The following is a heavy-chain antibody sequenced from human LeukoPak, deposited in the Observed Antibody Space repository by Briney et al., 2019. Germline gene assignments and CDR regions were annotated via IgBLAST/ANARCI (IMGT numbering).Heavy chain of an antibody. J-gene: IGHJ6*02. D-gene: IGHD2-2*01. CDR3: ARDASLDCSSTSCYLPYGMDV. CDR2: INHSGST. CDR1: GGSFSGYY. V-gene: IGHV4-34*01. Sequence: SETLSLTCAVYGGSFSGYYWSWIRQPPGKGLEWIGEINHSGSTNYNPSLKSRVTISVDTSKNQFSLKLSSVTAADTAVYYCARDASLDCSSTSCYLPYGMDVWGQGTTVTVSS.